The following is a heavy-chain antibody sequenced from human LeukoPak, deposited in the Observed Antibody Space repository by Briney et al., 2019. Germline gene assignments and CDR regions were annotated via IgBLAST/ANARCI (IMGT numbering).Heavy chain of an antibody. Sequence: ASVKVSCKASGYTFTSYGISWVRQAPGQGLEWMGWISAYNGNTNYAQKPQGRVTMTTDTSTSTAYMELRSLRSDDTAVYYCARDLVVVVPAAMRAFDIWGQGTMVTVSS. CDR3: ARDLVVVVPAAMRAFDI. D-gene: IGHD2-2*01. CDR1: GYTFTSYG. CDR2: ISAYNGNT. J-gene: IGHJ3*02. V-gene: IGHV1-18*01.